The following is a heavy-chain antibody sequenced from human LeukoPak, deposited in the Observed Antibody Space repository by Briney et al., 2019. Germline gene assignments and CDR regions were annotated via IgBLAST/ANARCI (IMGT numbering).Heavy chain of an antibody. Sequence: GGSLRLSCAASGFTFSSYEMNWVRQAPGKGLEWVSYISSSGSTIYYADSVKGRFTISRDNAKNSLYLQMNSLRAEDTAVYYCARDLGVVVAKNLTYYYYGMDVWGQGTTVTVSS. CDR2: ISSSGSTI. J-gene: IGHJ6*02. CDR3: ARDLGVVVAKNLTYYYYGMDV. V-gene: IGHV3-48*03. D-gene: IGHD2-15*01. CDR1: GFTFSSYE.